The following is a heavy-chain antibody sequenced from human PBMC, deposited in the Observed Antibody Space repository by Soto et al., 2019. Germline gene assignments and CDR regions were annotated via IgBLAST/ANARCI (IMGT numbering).Heavy chain of an antibody. D-gene: IGHD4-4*01. Sequence: SETLSLTCTVSGGSISSGGYYWSWIRQHPGKGLEWIGYIYYSGSTYYNPSLKSRVTISVDTSKNQFSLKLSSVTAADTAVYYCARETTVSHLVPATWGQGTLVTVSS. J-gene: IGHJ5*02. CDR2: IYYSGST. V-gene: IGHV4-31*03. CDR1: GGSISSGGYY. CDR3: ARETTVSHLVPAT.